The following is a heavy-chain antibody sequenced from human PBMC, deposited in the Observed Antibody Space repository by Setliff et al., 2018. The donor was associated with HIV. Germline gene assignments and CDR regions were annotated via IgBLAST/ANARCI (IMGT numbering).Heavy chain of an antibody. D-gene: IGHD1-1*01. CDR2: ISPQNGDR. Sequence: ASVKVSCKASGYTFTDYFIHWVRQAPGQGLEWMGWISPQNGDRKTPQRFRGRVTMTRDTSISTVYMELSGLTSDDTAVYFCARQLSNSLDHWGQGTPVTSPQ. CDR3: ARQLSNSLDH. V-gene: IGHV1-2*02. CDR1: GYTFTDYF. J-gene: IGHJ4*02.